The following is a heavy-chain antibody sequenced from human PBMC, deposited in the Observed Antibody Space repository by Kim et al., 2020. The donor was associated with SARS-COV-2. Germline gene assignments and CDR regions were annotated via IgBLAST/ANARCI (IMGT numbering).Heavy chain of an antibody. J-gene: IGHJ3*02. Sequence: QKLQGRVTMTTDTSTSTAYMELRSLRSDDTAVYYCARGYSGYDWGDAFDIWGQGTMVTVSS. D-gene: IGHD5-12*01. V-gene: IGHV1-18*01. CDR3: ARGYSGYDWGDAFDI.